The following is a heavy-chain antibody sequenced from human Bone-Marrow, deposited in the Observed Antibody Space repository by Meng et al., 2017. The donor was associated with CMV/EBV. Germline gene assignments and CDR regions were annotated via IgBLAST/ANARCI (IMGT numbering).Heavy chain of an antibody. Sequence: GESLKISCAASGFTFSSYGMHWVRQAPGKGLEWVAFIRYDGSNKYYADSVKGRFTISRDNSKNTLYLQMNSLRAEDTAVYYCARGRETFWSGYRYFDYWGQGTLVTVSS. CDR3: ARGRETFWSGYRYFDY. D-gene: IGHD3-3*01. V-gene: IGHV3-30*02. CDR1: GFTFSSYG. CDR2: IRYDGSNK. J-gene: IGHJ4*02.